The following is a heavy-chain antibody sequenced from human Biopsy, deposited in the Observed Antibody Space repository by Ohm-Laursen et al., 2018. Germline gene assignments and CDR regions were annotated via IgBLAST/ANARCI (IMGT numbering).Heavy chain of an antibody. Sequence: SSVKVSCKASGGTFSSFGISWVRQAPGQGLEWMGEINSVFGTTNYAQTFQGRVTITADESTSTAYMEASSLRSEDTAVYYCAKRGVERGRPLAYWGQGTLVTVSS. J-gene: IGHJ4*02. CDR1: GGTFSSFG. CDR2: INSVFGTT. D-gene: IGHD1-1*01. CDR3: AKRGVERGRPLAY. V-gene: IGHV1-69*01.